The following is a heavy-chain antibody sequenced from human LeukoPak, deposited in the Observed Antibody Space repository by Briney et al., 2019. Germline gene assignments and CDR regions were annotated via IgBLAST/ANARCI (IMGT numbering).Heavy chain of an antibody. Sequence: GGSLRLSCAASGFTFSSYSMNWVRQAPGKGLEWVSSISSSSSYINYEDSVKGRFTISRDNAKNSLYLQMNSLRAEDTAVYYCARGPVTTGFDWFDPWGQGTLVTVSS. D-gene: IGHD4-17*01. V-gene: IGHV3-21*01. J-gene: IGHJ5*02. CDR1: GFTFSSYS. CDR2: ISSSSSYI. CDR3: ARGPVTTGFDWFDP.